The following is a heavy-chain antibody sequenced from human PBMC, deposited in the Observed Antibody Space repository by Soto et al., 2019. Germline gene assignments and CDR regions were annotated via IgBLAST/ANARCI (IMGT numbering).Heavy chain of an antibody. Sequence: SETLYLTCTFSEGSISSSSYYCGWIRQPPGKGLEWIGSIYYSGSTYYNPSLKSRVTISVDTSKNQFSLKLSSVTAADTAVYYFARLKDDTYYFDYWGQGTRFNVSS. CDR2: IYYSGST. V-gene: IGHV4-39*01. J-gene: IGHJ4*02. CDR3: ARLKDDTYYFDY. CDR1: EGSISSSSYY.